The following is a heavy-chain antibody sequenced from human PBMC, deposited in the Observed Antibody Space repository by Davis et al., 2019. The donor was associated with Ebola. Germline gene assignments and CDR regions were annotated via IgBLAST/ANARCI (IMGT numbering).Heavy chain of an antibody. CDR2: IYYSGST. CDR1: GGSVSSGSYY. J-gene: IGHJ5*02. D-gene: IGHD4-17*01. Sequence: SETLSLTCTVSGGSVSSGSYYWSWIRQPPGKGLEWIGYIYYSGSTIYNPSLKSRVTISVDTSKNQFSLKLSSVTAADTAVYYCARQTTGFDPWGQGTLVTVSS. CDR3: ARQTTGFDP. V-gene: IGHV4-61*01.